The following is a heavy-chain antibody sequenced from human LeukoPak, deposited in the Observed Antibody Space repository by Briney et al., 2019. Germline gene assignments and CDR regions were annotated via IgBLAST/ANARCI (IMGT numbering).Heavy chain of an antibody. Sequence: PGGSLRLSSEASGFTFGTYGMTWVRPAPGNGLEWVSGITGSSTWTYYADSVRGRFTISRDNSKNTLHLQMNNLTADDTAIYCSARELVSLGTWYIDLWGRGTLVTVSS. D-gene: IGHD1-26*01. J-gene: IGHJ2*01. V-gene: IGHV3-23*01. CDR2: ITGSSTWT. CDR1: GFTFGTYG. CDR3: ARELVSLGTWYIDL.